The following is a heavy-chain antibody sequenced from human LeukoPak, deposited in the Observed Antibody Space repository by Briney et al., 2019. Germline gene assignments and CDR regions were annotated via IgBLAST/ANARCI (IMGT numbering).Heavy chain of an antibody. D-gene: IGHD1-26*01. Sequence: GASVTVSFKASGYTFTVYYMHWARQAPGQGLEWMGWINPNSGGTNYAQKFQGRVTMTRDTSISTAYMELSRLRSDDTAVYYCARDGDQWELLNAFDIWGQGTMVTVSS. J-gene: IGHJ3*02. V-gene: IGHV1-2*02. CDR2: INPNSGGT. CDR3: ARDGDQWELLNAFDI. CDR1: GYTFTVYY.